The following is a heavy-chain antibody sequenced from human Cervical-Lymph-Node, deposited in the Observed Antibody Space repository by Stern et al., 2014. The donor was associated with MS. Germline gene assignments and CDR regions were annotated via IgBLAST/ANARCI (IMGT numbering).Heavy chain of an antibody. V-gene: IGHV3-33*01. CDR2: IWYDGSNK. CDR1: GFTFSSYG. J-gene: IGHJ4*02. Sequence: MQLVESGGGVVQPGRSLRLSCAASGFTFSSYGMHWVRQAPGKGLEWVAVIWYDGSNKYYADSVKGRFTISRDNSKKTLYLQMNSLRVEDTAVYYCARFGSDWSVDYWGQGTLVTVSS. CDR3: ARFGSDWSVDY. D-gene: IGHD6-19*01.